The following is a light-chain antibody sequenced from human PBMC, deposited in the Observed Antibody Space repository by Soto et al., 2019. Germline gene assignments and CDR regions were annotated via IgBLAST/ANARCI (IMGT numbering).Light chain of an antibody. Sequence: DIVLTQSPGTLSLSPGERATLSCRASQRVSSNYLAWYQQKPGQAPRLLIYGASSRATGIPDRFSGSGSGTDFTLTICRREPEDFAVYYCQQYGGSSPYTFGQGTKLEIK. CDR3: QQYGGSSPYT. J-gene: IGKJ2*01. V-gene: IGKV3-20*01. CDR1: QRVSSNY. CDR2: GAS.